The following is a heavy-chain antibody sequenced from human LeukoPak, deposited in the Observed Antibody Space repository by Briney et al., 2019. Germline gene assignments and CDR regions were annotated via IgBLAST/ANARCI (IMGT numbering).Heavy chain of an antibody. Sequence: GGSLRLSCAASGFTFSSYAMSWVRQAPGKGLEWVSSISSSSSYIYYADSVKGRFTISRDNAKNSLYLQMNSLRAEDTAVYYSARDSNDYDAFDIWGQGTTVTVSS. CDR2: ISSSSSYI. CDR1: GFTFSSYA. CDR3: ARDSNDYDAFDI. V-gene: IGHV3-21*01. J-gene: IGHJ3*02. D-gene: IGHD4-11*01.